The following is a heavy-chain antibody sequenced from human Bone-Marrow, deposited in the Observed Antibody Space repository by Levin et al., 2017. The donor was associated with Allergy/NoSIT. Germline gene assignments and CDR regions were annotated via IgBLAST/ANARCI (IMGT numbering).Heavy chain of an antibody. CDR1: GFTFSNAW. V-gene: IGHV3-15*07. Sequence: PGGSLRLSCAASGFTFSNAWMNWVRQAPGKGLEWVGRIKSKTDGGTTDYAAPVKGRFTISRDDSKNTLYLQMNSLKTEDTAVYYCTTSIWQGLSLRPYAFDIWGQGTMVTVSS. D-gene: IGHD3-16*02. CDR3: TTSIWQGLSLRPYAFDI. CDR2: IKSKTDGGTT. J-gene: IGHJ3*02.